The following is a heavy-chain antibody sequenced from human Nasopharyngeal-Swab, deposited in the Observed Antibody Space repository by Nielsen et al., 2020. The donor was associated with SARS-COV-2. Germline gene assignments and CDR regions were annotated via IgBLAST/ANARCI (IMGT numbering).Heavy chain of an antibody. CDR2: ISGYNGNT. D-gene: IGHD6-13*01. CDR3: ASSPGLAATALHY. J-gene: IGHJ4*02. Sequence: ASVKVSCKASGSTFISYGFNWVRQAPGQGLEWMGWISGYNGNTNYAQKFQGRLTMTTDTSTSTVHMEVRSLRSDDTAVYYCASSPGLAATALHYWGRGTLVTVSS. V-gene: IGHV1-18*04. CDR1: GSTFISYG.